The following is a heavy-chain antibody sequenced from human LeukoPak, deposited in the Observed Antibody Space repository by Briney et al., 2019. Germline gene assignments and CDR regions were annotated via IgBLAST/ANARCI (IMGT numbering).Heavy chain of an antibody. J-gene: IGHJ4*02. CDR1: GYTFTGYY. CDR3: ARNGYSYGMRYHYFDY. D-gene: IGHD5-18*01. CDR2: INPNSGGT. Sequence: ASVKVSCKASGYTFTGYYVHWVRQAPGQGLEWMGWINPNSGGTNYAQKFQGRVTMTRDTSISTAYMELSRLRSDDTAVYYCARNGYSYGMRYHYFDYWGQGTLVTVSS. V-gene: IGHV1-2*02.